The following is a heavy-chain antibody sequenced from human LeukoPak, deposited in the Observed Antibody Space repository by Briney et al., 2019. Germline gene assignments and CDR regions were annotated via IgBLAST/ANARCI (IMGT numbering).Heavy chain of an antibody. V-gene: IGHV3-7*01. CDR1: GFTFSSYG. D-gene: IGHD3-10*02. Sequence: GGSLRVSCAASGFTFSSYGMSWVRQAPGKGLEWVANVKQDGSEKHYVDSVKGRFTISRDNAKNSLYLQMNSLRAEDTAVYYCAELGITMIGGVWGKGTTVTISS. CDR2: VKQDGSEK. CDR3: AELGITMIGGV. J-gene: IGHJ6*04.